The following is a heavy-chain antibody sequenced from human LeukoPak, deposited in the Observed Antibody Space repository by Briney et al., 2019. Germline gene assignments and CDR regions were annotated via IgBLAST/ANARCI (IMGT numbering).Heavy chain of an antibody. CDR1: GGSISSGDYC. CDR2: IYYSGGT. J-gene: IGHJ5*02. Sequence: KPSQTLSLTCTVSGGSISSGDYCWSWIRQPPGKGLEWIGYIYYSGGTYYNPSLKSRVTISVDTSKNQFSLKLSSVTAADTAVYYCARDERDGYNTWGQGTLVTVSS. V-gene: IGHV4-30-4*08. D-gene: IGHD5-24*01. CDR3: ARDERDGYNT.